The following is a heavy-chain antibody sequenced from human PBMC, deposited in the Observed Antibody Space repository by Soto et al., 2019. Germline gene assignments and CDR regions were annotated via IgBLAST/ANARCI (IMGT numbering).Heavy chain of an antibody. J-gene: IGHJ4*02. CDR2: TYYRSQWHY. CDR3: VRLVGNSWLDH. CDR1: GDSGSSNSAV. Sequence: SQTLSQTCAISGDSGSSNSAVWNWIRPSPSRGLEWLGRTYYRSQWHYEYAVFVQSRISIDPDTSKNQFSLQLNSVTPEDTAVYYCVRLVGNSWLDHWGQGTLVTVSS. D-gene: IGHD3-9*01. V-gene: IGHV6-1*01.